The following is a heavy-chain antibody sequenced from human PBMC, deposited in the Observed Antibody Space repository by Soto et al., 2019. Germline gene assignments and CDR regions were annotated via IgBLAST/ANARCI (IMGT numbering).Heavy chain of an antibody. CDR3: AKLHGGWADAFDI. D-gene: IGHD3-16*01. V-gene: IGHV3-30*18. CDR2: ISYDGSNK. Sequence: PGGSLRLSCAASGFTFRSYGMHWVRQAPGKGLEWVAVISYDGSNKYYEDSVKGRFTISRDNSKNTLYLQMNSLSAEDTAVYYCAKLHGGWADAFDIWGQGTMVTVSS. J-gene: IGHJ3*02. CDR1: GFTFRSYG.